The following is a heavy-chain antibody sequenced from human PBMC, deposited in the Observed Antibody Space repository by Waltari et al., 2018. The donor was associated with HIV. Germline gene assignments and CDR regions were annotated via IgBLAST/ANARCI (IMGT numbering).Heavy chain of an antibody. J-gene: IGHJ6*02. CDR2: IYSGGST. CDR1: VNTNY. CDR3: ARLGYCSGGRCGYYYYYAMDV. Sequence: VNTNYMSWVRQASGKGLEWVSVIYSGGSTDYADSVKGRFTISRDNSKNTLYLHMSSLRAEDTAVYFCARLGYCSGGRCGYYYYYAMDVWGQGTTVTVTS. V-gene: IGHV3-66*02. D-gene: IGHD2-15*01.